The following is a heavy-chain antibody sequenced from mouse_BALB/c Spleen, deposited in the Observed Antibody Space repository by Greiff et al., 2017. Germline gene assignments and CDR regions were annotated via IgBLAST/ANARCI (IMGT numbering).Heavy chain of an antibody. CDR3: ARELRGGVFDY. Sequence: EVKVEESGPSLVKPSQTLSLTCSVTGDSITSGYWNWIRKFPGNKLEYMGYISYSGSTYYNPSLKSRISITRDTSKNQYYLQLNSVTTEDTATYYCARELRGGVFDYWGQGTTLTVSS. CDR1: GDSITSGY. J-gene: IGHJ2*01. V-gene: IGHV3-8*02. D-gene: IGHD1-1*01. CDR2: ISYSGST.